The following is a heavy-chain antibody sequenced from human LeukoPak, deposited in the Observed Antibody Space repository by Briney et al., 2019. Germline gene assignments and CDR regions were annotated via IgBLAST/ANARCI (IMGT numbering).Heavy chain of an antibody. CDR2: ISASGAGT. J-gene: IGHJ4*02. Sequence: GGSLRLSCAASGITFSSYVMSWVRQAPGKGLEWVSGISASGAGTYYADSVKGRFTISRDNSKNTPYLQMNSLRAEDTAVYYCAKGDLLLSASDFWGQGTLVTVSS. CDR3: AKGDLLLSASDF. D-gene: IGHD2-15*01. V-gene: IGHV3-23*01. CDR1: GITFSSYV.